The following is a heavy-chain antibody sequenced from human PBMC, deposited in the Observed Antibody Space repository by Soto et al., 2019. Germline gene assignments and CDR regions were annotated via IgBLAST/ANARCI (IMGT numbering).Heavy chain of an antibody. J-gene: IGHJ4*02. Sequence: GSLRLSCAASGFTFSSYAMSWVRQAPGKGLEWVSAISGSGGSTYYADSVKGRFTISRDNSKNTLYLQMNSLRAEDTAVYYCAKVVDSSGYYNKFDYWGQGTLVTVSS. V-gene: IGHV3-23*01. CDR3: AKVVDSSGYYNKFDY. CDR1: GFTFSSYA. D-gene: IGHD3-22*01. CDR2: ISGSGGST.